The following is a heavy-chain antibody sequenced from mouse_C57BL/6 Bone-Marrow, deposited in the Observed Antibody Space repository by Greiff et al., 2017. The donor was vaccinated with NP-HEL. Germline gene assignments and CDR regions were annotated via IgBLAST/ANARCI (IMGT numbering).Heavy chain of an antibody. V-gene: IGHV1-50*01. CDR3: ARGDYEGVDAMDY. CDR2: IDPSDSYT. J-gene: IGHJ4*01. D-gene: IGHD2-4*01. Sequence: QVQLQQPGAELVKPGASVKLSCKASGYTFTSYWMQWVKQRPGQGLEWSGEIDPSDSYTNSNQKFKGKATLPVDTSSSTAYMQLSSLTSEDSAVYYCARGDYEGVDAMDYWGRGTSVTVSS. CDR1: GYTFTSYW.